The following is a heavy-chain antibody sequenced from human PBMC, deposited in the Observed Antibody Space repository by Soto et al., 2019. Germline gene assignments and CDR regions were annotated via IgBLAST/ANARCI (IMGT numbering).Heavy chain of an antibody. CDR2: INPHGGST. CDR1: RDTFTSYY. CDR3: ARSSGGNFGIIIEGTNWFAP. D-gene: IGHD1-26*01. J-gene: IGHJ5*02. V-gene: IGHV1-46*01. Sequence: ASVKVSCKAPRDTFTSYYMNWVRQAPGQGLEGMGVINPHGGSTAYAQKFKGRVTLTRDTSASTVYMEVSSLTSEDTAMYYCARSSGGNFGIIIEGTNWFAPWGQGPLITLST.